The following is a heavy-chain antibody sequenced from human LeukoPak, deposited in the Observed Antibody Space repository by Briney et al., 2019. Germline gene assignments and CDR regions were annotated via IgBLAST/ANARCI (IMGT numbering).Heavy chain of an antibody. V-gene: IGHV3-21*01. CDR3: ARDGTVTTSYFDY. CDR1: GFTFSSYS. CDR2: ISSSSSYI. D-gene: IGHD4-17*01. J-gene: IGHJ4*02. Sequence: GGSLRLSCAASGFTFSSYSMNWVRQAPGKGLEWVSSISSSSSYIYYADSVKGRFTISGDNAKNSLYLQMNSLRADDTAVYYCARDGTVTTSYFDYWGQGTLVTVSS.